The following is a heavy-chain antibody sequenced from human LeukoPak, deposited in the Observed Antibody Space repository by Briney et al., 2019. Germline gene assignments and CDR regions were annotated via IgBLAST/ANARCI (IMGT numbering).Heavy chain of an antibody. V-gene: IGHV3-23*01. J-gene: IGHJ6*04. D-gene: IGHD3-10*02. CDR1: GFTLSSYA. Sequence: GGSLRLSCAASGFTLSSYAMSWVRQGPGKGLEWVSAISVSGNTYHADSVKGRFTISRDSSKNTLYLQMNSLRAEDTAVYYCAELGITMIGGVWGKGTTVTISS. CDR2: ISVSGNT. CDR3: AELGITMIGGV.